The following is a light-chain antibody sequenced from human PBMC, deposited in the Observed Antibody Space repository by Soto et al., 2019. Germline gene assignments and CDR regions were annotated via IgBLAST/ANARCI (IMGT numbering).Light chain of an antibody. CDR2: GNS. CDR3: QSYDSSLSGPNWV. V-gene: IGLV1-40*01. J-gene: IGLJ3*02. Sequence: ELTQPPSVSVAPGQRVTISCTGSSSNIGAGYDVHWYQQLPGTAPKLLIYGNSNRPSGVPDRFSGSKSGTSASLAITGLQAEDEADYYCQSYDSSLSGPNWVFGGGTKLTVL. CDR1: SSNIGAGYD.